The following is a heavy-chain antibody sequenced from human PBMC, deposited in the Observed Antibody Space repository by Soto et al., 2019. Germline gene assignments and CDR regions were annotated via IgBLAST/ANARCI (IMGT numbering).Heavy chain of an antibody. J-gene: IGHJ4*02. V-gene: IGHV3-48*01. CDR3: ARDPYYDFWSGYLY. CDR1: GFTFSSYS. D-gene: IGHD3-3*01. CDR2: ISSSSSTI. Sequence: EVQLVESGGGLVQPGGSLRLSCAASGFTFSSYSMNWVRQAPGKGLEWVSYISSSSSTIYYVDSVKGRFTISRDNAKNSLYLQMNSLRAEDTAVYYCARDPYYDFWSGYLYWGQGTLVTVSS.